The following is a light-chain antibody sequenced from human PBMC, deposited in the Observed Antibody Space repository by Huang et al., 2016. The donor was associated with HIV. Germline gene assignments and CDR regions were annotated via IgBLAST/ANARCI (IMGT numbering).Light chain of an antibody. J-gene: IGKJ5*01. V-gene: IGKV3-11*01. Sequence: ETVLTQSPATLSLSPGERATLSCRASQSVNSYLAWYQQKPGQTPRLLIYDASNSATGIPARFSGSGSGTDFTLTIISLEPEDFAVYYCQQRKYWPPITFGQGTRLEIK. CDR3: QQRKYWPPIT. CDR2: DAS. CDR1: QSVNSY.